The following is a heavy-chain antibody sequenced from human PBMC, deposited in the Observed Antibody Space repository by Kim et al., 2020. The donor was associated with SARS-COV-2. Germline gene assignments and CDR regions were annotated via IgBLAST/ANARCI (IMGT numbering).Heavy chain of an antibody. CDR3: ARDLAGSGSYGSVDYYYYGMDV. CDR2: ISSSSSYI. V-gene: IGHV3-21*01. Sequence: GGSLRLSCAASGFTFSSYSMNWVRQAPGKGLEWVSSISSSSSYIYYADSVKGRFTISRDNAKNSLYLQMNSLRAEDTAVYYCARDLAGSGSYGSVDYYYYGMDVWGQGTTVTVSS. CDR1: GFTFSSYS. D-gene: IGHD3-10*01. J-gene: IGHJ6*02.